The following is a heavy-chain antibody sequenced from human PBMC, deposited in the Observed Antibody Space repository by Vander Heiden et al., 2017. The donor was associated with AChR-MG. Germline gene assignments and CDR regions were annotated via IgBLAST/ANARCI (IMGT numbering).Heavy chain of an antibody. CDR2: ISYDGSNK. CDR1: GFTFSSYG. V-gene: IGHV3-30*18. J-gene: IGHJ4*02. D-gene: IGHD6-6*01. Sequence: QVQLVASGGGVVQPGRSLRLSCAASGFTFSSYGMHWVRQAPGKGLEWVAVISYDGSNKYYADSVKGRFTISRDNSKNTLYLQMNSLRAEDTAVYYCAKDLLEYSSSPDYWGQGTLVTVSS. CDR3: AKDLLEYSSSPDY.